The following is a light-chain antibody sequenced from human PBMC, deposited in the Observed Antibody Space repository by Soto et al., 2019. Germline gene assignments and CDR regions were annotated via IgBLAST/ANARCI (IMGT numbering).Light chain of an antibody. V-gene: IGKV1-27*01. CDR1: QGINYD. CDR2: GAS. CDR3: QKYNSAPWT. Sequence: DIQMTQSPSSLSASVGDRVTITCRASQGINYDLAWYQQKPGKVPELLIYGASTLHSGVPSRFSGSGSGTDFTLTISSLQPEDVATYYCQKYNSAPWTFVQGTKVEIK. J-gene: IGKJ1*01.